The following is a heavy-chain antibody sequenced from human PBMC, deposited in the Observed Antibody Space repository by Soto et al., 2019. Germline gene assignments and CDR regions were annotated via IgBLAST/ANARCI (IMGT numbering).Heavy chain of an antibody. Sequence: SETLSLTCAVSGGSISSSNWWSWVRQPPGKGLEWIGEIYHSGSTNYNPSLKSRVTISVDKSKNQFSLKLSSVTAADTAVFYCARDSGYSSGWASRGYFDYWGQGTLVTVSS. V-gene: IGHV4-4*02. D-gene: IGHD6-19*01. CDR1: GGSISSSNW. CDR3: ARDSGYSSGWASRGYFDY. CDR2: IYHSGST. J-gene: IGHJ4*02.